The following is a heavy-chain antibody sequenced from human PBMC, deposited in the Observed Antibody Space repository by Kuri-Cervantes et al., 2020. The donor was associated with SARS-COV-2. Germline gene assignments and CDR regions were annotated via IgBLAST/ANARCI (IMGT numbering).Heavy chain of an antibody. Sequence: GESLKISCAASGFTFSSYGMHWVRQAPGKGLEWVAFVRYEGSNKYYADSVKGRFTISRDNSKNTLYLQMNSLRAEDTAVYYCARSAPPGIAAAGVDWYFDYWGQGTLVTVSS. V-gene: IGHV3-30*02. D-gene: IGHD6-13*01. J-gene: IGHJ4*02. CDR2: VRYEGSNK. CDR3: ARSAPPGIAAAGVDWYFDY. CDR1: GFTFSSYG.